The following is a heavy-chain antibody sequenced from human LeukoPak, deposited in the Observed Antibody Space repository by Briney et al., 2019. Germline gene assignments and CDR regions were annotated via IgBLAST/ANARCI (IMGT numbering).Heavy chain of an antibody. CDR3: ALAGGTPEDDGMDV. V-gene: IGHV1-2*04. CDR1: GYTFTGYY. J-gene: IGHJ6*02. D-gene: IGHD2-15*01. CDR2: INPNSGGT. Sequence: GASAKVSCKASGYTFTGYYMHWVRQAPGQGLEWMGWINPNSGGTNYAQKFQGWVTMTRDTSISTAYMELSRLRSDDTAVYYCALAGGTPEDDGMDVWGQGTTVTVSS.